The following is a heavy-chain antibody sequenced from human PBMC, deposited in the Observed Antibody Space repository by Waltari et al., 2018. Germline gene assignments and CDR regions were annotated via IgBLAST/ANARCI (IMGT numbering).Heavy chain of an antibody. V-gene: IGHV1-3*01. Sequence: QVQLVQSGAEVKKPGGSVKVSCRASGYTFTSYHMHLVRQAPGQRLEWMGWINAGNGNTKYSQKFQGRVTITRDTSASTAYMELSSLRSEDTAVYYCARVVDDAFDIWDQGTMVTVSS. CDR2: INAGNGNT. J-gene: IGHJ3*02. CDR3: ARVVDDAFDI. CDR1: GYTFTSYH.